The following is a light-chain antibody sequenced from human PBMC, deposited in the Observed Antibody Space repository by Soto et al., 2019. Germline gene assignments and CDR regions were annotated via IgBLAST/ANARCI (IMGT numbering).Light chain of an antibody. CDR2: WAS. CDR1: QSVLYTSNNKNY. CDR3: QQYYSNPRT. V-gene: IGKV4-1*01. J-gene: IGKJ1*01. Sequence: DIVMTQSPDFLPVSLGERATINCKSSQSVLYTSNNKNYLAWYQQKPGQSPKLLIYWASTRESGVPDRFSGSGSGTDFTLTISSLQAEDVAVYYCQQYYSNPRTFGQGTKVDIK.